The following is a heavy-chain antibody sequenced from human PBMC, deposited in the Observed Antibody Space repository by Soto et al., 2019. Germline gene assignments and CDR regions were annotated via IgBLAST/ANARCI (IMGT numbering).Heavy chain of an antibody. V-gene: IGHV1-8*01. D-gene: IGHD3-10*01. J-gene: IGHJ4*02. Sequence: ASVKVSCKASGYTFTSYDINWVRQATGQGLEWMGWMNPNSGNTGYAQKFQGRVTMTRNTSISTAYMELSSLRSEDTAVYYCARGLSRAGPGSYYLDYWGQGTLVTVSS. CDR3: ARGLSRAGPGSYYLDY. CDR2: MNPNSGNT. CDR1: GYTFTSYD.